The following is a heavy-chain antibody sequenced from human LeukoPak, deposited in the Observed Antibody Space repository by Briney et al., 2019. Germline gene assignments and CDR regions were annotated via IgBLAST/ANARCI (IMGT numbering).Heavy chain of an antibody. CDR2: IRYDGSNK. CDR3: ARGVSGSYYPNY. V-gene: IGHV3-30*02. Sequence: PGGSLRLSRAASGFTFSSYGMHWVRQAPGKGLEWVAFIRYDGSNKYYSDSVKGRFTSSRDNSKNTLYLQMNSLRAEDTAVYYCARGVSGSYYPNYWGQGTLVTVSS. D-gene: IGHD3-10*01. J-gene: IGHJ4*02. CDR1: GFTFSSYG.